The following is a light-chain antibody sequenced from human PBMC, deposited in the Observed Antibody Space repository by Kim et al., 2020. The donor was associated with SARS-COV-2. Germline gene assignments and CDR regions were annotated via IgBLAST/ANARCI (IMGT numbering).Light chain of an antibody. J-gene: IGKJ2*01. CDR3: METRQPPYT. CDR2: LGS. V-gene: IGKV2-28*01. Sequence: DIVMTQSPLSLPVTPGEPASISCRSSQSLLHSNGYNYLNWYLQKPGQSPQLLIYLGSNRASGAPDRFSGSGSGTDFTLKISRVEAEDVGLYYCMETRQPPYTFGQGTKLEIK. CDR1: QSLLHSNGYNY.